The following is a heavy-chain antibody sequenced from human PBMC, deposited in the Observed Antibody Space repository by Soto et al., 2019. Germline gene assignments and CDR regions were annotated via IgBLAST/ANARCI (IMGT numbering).Heavy chain of an antibody. CDR3: ARVCKTGVVNYYYYGMDV. Sequence: PGGSLRLSCAASGFTFSSYAMSWVRQAPGKGLEWVSAISGSGGSTYYADSVKGRFTISRDNAKNTLYLQMNSLRDEDTAVYYCARVCKTGVVNYYYYGMDVWGQGTTVTVSS. CDR2: ISGSGGST. V-gene: IGHV3-23*01. J-gene: IGHJ6*02. CDR1: GFTFSSYA. D-gene: IGHD7-27*01.